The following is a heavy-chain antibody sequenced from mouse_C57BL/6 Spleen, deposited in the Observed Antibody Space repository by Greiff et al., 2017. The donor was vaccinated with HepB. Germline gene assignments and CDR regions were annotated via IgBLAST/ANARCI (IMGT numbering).Heavy chain of an antibody. V-gene: IGHV5-6*01. Sequence: EVQLQESGGDLVKPGGSLKLSCAASGFTFSSYGMSWVRQTPDKRLEWVATISSGGSYTYYPDSVKGRFTISRDNAKNTLYLQMSSLKSEDTAMYYCARRSATVDYWGQGTTLTVSS. J-gene: IGHJ2*01. CDR2: ISSGGSYT. CDR1: GFTFSSYG. D-gene: IGHD1-1*01. CDR3: ARRSATVDY.